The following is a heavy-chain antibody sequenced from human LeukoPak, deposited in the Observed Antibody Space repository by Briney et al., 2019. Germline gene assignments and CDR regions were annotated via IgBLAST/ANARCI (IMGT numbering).Heavy chain of an antibody. V-gene: IGHV4-34*01. CDR2: INHSGST. J-gene: IGHJ4*02. D-gene: IGHD7-27*01. CDR3: ARESGVQGGY. CDR1: GFTFSTYS. Sequence: GSLRLSCAASGFTFSTYSMSWIRQPPGKGLEWIGEINHSGSTNYNPSLKSRVTISVDTSKNQFSLKLSSVTAADTAVYYCARESGVQGGYWGQGTLVTVSS.